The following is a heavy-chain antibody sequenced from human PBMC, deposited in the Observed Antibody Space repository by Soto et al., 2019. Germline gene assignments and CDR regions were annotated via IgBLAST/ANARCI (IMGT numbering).Heavy chain of an antibody. CDR3: ARGPGSSDWRFSYYYMDV. CDR2: MNPNSGDT. V-gene: IGHV1-8*01. Sequence: QVQLVQSGAEVKKPGASVKVSCTFTSYDTNWVRQAPGQGLEWMAWMNPNSGDTRYAQKLQGRVTMTRNTSSFTAYMELSSLRSEDTAVYYCARGPGSSDWRFSYYYMDVWGQGTTVTVSS. J-gene: IGHJ6*02. D-gene: IGHD6-19*01. CDR1: FTSYD.